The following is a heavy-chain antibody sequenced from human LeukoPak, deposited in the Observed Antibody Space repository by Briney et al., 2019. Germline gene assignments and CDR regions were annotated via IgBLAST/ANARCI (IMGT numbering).Heavy chain of an antibody. Sequence: GGSLRLSCAASGFTFSDYYMSWIRQAPGKGLEWIPYISSGGSTIYYADSVRGQFTISRDNSKNTLYLQMNSLRAEDTAVYYCAKGLGWTKGYDFWSGYLDYWGQGTLVTVSS. CDR1: GFTFSDYY. V-gene: IGHV3-11*04. CDR2: ISSGGSTI. CDR3: AKGLGWTKGYDFWSGYLDY. J-gene: IGHJ4*02. D-gene: IGHD3-3*01.